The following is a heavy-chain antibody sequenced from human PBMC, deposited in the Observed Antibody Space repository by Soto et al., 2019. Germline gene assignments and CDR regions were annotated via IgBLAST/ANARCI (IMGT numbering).Heavy chain of an antibody. CDR3: ARRWGSAADY. Sequence: SETLSLTCNVSGASISNYFWNWIRQSPGKGLEWIGYIYYSGSTYYNPSLKSRVTISVDTSKNQFSLKLSSVTAADTAVYYCARRWGSAADYWGQGTLVTVSS. D-gene: IGHD2-15*01. CDR2: IYYSGST. CDR1: GASISNYF. V-gene: IGHV4-59*08. J-gene: IGHJ4*02.